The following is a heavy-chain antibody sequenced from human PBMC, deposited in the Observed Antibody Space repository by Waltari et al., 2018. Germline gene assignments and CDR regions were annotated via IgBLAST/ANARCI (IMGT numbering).Heavy chain of an antibody. V-gene: IGHV1-2*02. D-gene: IGHD3-10*01. CDR2: INPDSGDT. Sequence: QIRLVQSGAEVKRPGASVKVHCKGIEYTFTATYFTWLRRAHGQGLEWLGWINPDSGDTIYAQNFQGRVTMTRDMSISTAYMELTRLRSDDTAIYYCARGGRFREFNYLDYWGQGSPVTVSS. CDR3: ARGGRFREFNYLDY. CDR1: EYTFTATY. J-gene: IGHJ4*02.